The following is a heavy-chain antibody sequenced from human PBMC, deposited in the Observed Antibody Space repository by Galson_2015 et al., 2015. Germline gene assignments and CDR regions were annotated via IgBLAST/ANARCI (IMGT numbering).Heavy chain of an antibody. Sequence: SCKASGYTFTSYYMHWVRQAPGQGLEWMGIINPSGGSTSYAQKFQGRVTMTRDTSTSTVYMELSSLRSEDTAVYYCARGVRPMTTVVTFDYWGQGTLVTVSS. CDR1: GYTFTSYY. CDR2: INPSGGST. V-gene: IGHV1-46*01. D-gene: IGHD4-23*01. CDR3: ARGVRPMTTVVTFDY. J-gene: IGHJ4*02.